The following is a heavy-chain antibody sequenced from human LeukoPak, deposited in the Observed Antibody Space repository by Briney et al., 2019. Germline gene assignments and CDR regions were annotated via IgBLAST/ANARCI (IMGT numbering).Heavy chain of an antibody. CDR1: GFTFSNYV. CDR2: IWYDGSNK. CDR3: ARDRLLNPFDY. V-gene: IGHV3-33*08. Sequence: GSLRLSCEASGFTFSNYVMSWVRQAPGKGLEWVAVIWYDGSNKYYADSVKGRFTISRDNSKNTLYLQMNSLRAEDTAVYYCARDRLLNPFDYWGQGTLVTVSS. D-gene: IGHD1-26*01. J-gene: IGHJ4*02.